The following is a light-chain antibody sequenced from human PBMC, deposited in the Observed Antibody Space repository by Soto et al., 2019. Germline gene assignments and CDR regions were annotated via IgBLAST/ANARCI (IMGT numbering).Light chain of an antibody. CDR3: CSYAGSSTRG. J-gene: IGLJ3*02. CDR2: EGS. CDR1: SSDVGSYNL. Sequence: QSALTQPASVSGSPGQSITISCTGTSSDVGSYNLVSWYQQHPGKAPKLMIYEGSKRPSGVSNRFSGSKSGNTASLTISGLQAEYEADYYCCSYAGSSTRGFGGGTQLTVL. V-gene: IGLV2-23*01.